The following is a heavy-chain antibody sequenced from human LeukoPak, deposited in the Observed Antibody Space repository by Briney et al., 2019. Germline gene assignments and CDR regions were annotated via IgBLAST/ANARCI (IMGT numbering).Heavy chain of an antibody. Sequence: PGGSLRLSCAASGFTVSSNYMSWVRQAPGKGLEGVSVIYSGDSTYYADSVKGRFTISRHNSKNTLYLQMNSLRAEDTAVYFCARSSSSFDYWGQGTLVTVSS. CDR2: IYSGDST. V-gene: IGHV3-53*04. CDR3: ARSSSSFDY. J-gene: IGHJ4*02. CDR1: GFTVSSNY. D-gene: IGHD6-13*01.